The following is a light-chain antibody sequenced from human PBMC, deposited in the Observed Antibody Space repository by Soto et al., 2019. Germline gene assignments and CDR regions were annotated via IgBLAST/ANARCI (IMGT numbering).Light chain of an antibody. CDR2: MIS. V-gene: IGKV2-24*01. Sequence: DIVMTQTPLSSPVTLGQPASISCRSSQILVHSDGNTYLSWLQQRPSQPPRLLIYMISNRFSGVPERFSGSVAETDFTLKISRVEAEDVGVYYCMQATQAYSFGQGTKLEIK. CDR1: QILVHSDGNTY. J-gene: IGKJ2*01. CDR3: MQATQAYS.